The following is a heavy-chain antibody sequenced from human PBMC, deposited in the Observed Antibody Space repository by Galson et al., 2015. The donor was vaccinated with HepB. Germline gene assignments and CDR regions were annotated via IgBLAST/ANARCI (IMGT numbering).Heavy chain of an antibody. V-gene: IGHV3-11*05. Sequence: SLRLSCAASGFTSSDYYMSWIRQAPGKGLEWVSYISSSSSYTNYADSVKGRFTISRDNAKNSLYLQMNSLRAEDTAVYYCAKEITSGFAFDIWGQGTMVTVSS. CDR3: AKEITSGFAFDI. D-gene: IGHD3-16*01. CDR1: GFTSSDYY. CDR2: ISSSSSYT. J-gene: IGHJ3*02.